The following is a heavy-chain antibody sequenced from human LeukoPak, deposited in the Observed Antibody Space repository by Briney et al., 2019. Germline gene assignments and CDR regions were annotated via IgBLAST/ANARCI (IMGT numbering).Heavy chain of an antibody. D-gene: IGHD5-18*01. J-gene: IGHJ6*02. Sequence: GGSLRLSCAASGFTVSSNYMSWVRQAPGKGLEWVSIIYSGGSTYYADSVKGRFTISRHNSKNTLYLQMNSLRAEDTAVYYCARAGGYSYGYGYYYYYGMDVWGQGTTVTVSS. CDR2: IYSGGST. CDR3: ARAGGYSYGYGYYYYYGMDV. CDR1: GFTVSSNY. V-gene: IGHV3-53*04.